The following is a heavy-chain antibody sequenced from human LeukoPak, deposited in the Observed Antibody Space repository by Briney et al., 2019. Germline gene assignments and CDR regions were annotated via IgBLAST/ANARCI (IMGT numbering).Heavy chain of an antibody. J-gene: IGHJ4*02. Sequence: GGSLRLSCAASGFTFSGSAMHWVRQAPGKGLEWVSAISGSGGSTYYADSVKSRFTISRDNSKNTLYLQMNSLRAEDTAVYYCAKDLSVVAATKGPDYWGQGTLVTVSS. CDR1: GFTFSGSA. D-gene: IGHD2-15*01. CDR2: ISGSGGST. CDR3: AKDLSVVAATKGPDY. V-gene: IGHV3-23*01.